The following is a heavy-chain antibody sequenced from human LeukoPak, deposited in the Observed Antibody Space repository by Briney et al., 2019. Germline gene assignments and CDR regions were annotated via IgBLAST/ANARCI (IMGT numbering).Heavy chain of an antibody. CDR3: AREGVRGLRY. D-gene: IGHD3-16*01. CDR1: GGSFSGYY. CDR2: INHSGST. J-gene: IGHJ4*02. V-gene: IGHV4-34*01. Sequence: PSETLSLTCAVYGGSFSGYYWSWIRQPPGKGLGWIGEINHSGSTNYNPSLKSRVTISVDTSKNQFSLKLSSVTAADTAVYYCAREGVRGLRYWGQGTLVTVSS.